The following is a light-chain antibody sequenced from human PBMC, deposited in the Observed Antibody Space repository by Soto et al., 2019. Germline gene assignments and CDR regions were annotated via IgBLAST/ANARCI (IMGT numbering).Light chain of an antibody. CDR3: HQYGTSPQT. V-gene: IGKV3-20*01. CDR1: QSVTSSY. CDR2: AAS. Sequence: EIVLTQSPGTLSSSPGERATLSCRASQSVTSSYLAWYQQKPGQAPRLLIYAASSRASAIPDRFSGSGSGTDFTLTISRLEPEDFAVYYCHQYGTSPQTFGQGTKVDIK. J-gene: IGKJ1*01.